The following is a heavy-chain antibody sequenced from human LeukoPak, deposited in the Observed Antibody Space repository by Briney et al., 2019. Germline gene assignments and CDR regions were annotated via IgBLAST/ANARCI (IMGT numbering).Heavy chain of an antibody. D-gene: IGHD3-22*01. V-gene: IGHV1-8*03. CDR2: INPNSGNT. Sequence: EASVKVSCMASGYSFTSYVINWVRPAAGQGLEWMGWINPNSGNTGYAQKFQGRVTITRNTSISTAYMELSSLRSEDTAVYYCARAYFEVTYYYDSSGYPIGYWGQGTLVTVSS. J-gene: IGHJ4*02. CDR3: ARAYFEVTYYYDSSGYPIGY. CDR1: GYSFTSYV.